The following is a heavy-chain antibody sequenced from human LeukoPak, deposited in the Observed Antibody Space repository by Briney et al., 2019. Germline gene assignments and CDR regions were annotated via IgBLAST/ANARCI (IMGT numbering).Heavy chain of an antibody. D-gene: IGHD4-17*01. J-gene: IGHJ6*03. CDR3: ARGTVTSPYYYYYYMDV. CDR1: GGSFSGYY. Sequence: SETLSLTCAVYGGSFSGYYWSWIGQPPGKRLEWIGEINHSGSTNYNPSLKSRVTISVDTSKNQFSLKLSSVTAADTAVYYCARGTVTSPYYYYYYMDVWGKGTTVTVSS. CDR2: INHSGST. V-gene: IGHV4-34*01.